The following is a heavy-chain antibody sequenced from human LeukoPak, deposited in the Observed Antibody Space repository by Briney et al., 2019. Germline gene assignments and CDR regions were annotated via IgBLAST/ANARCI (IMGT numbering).Heavy chain of an antibody. CDR1: GFWLSMYS. J-gene: IGHJ4*02. D-gene: IGHD3-10*01. V-gene: IGHV3-23*01. CDR2: ISDNGAGT. Sequence: GGSLRVSCAASGFWLSMYSMSGIRQAPGRGVEGVSVISDNGAGTCYGDSAKGRFTISRDNSKNTLYLQMSSMRVEDTAVYYCARKYASGTYPLDYWGQGTLVTVSS. CDR3: ARKYASGTYPLDY.